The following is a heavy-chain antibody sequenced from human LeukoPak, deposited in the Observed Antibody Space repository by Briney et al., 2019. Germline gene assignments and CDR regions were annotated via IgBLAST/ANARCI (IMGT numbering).Heavy chain of an antibody. D-gene: IGHD6-19*01. V-gene: IGHV4-59*01. J-gene: IGHJ4*02. CDR2: IYYSGST. CDR1: GGSISSYY. Sequence: SETLSLTCTVSGGSISSYYWSWIRQPPGKGLEWIGYIYYSGSTNYNPSLKSRVTISVNTSKNQFSLKLSSVTAADTAVYYCARSQQWPEFTTSFDYWGQGTLVTVSS. CDR3: ARSQQWPEFTTSFDY.